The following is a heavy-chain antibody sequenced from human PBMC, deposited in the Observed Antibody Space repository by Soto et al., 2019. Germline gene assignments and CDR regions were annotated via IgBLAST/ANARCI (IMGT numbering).Heavy chain of an antibody. CDR2: IYYSGST. CDR3: ARGIDVVVPAAINGDYVRFYFDY. Sequence: SETLSLTCTVSGGSISSSSYYWGWIRQPPGKGLEWIGSIYYSGSTYYNPSLKSRVTISVDTSKNQFSLKLSSVTAADTAVYYCARGIDVVVPAAINGDYVRFYFDYWGQGTLVTVSS. D-gene: IGHD2-2*01. CDR1: GGSISSSSYY. V-gene: IGHV4-39*01. J-gene: IGHJ4*02.